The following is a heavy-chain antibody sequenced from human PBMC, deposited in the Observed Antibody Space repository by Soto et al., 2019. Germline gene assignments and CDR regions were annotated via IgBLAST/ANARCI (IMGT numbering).Heavy chain of an antibody. CDR1: GGSISSYY. Sequence: PSETLSLTCTVSGGSISSYYWSWFRQPPGKGLEWIGYIYYSGSTNYNPSLKSRVTISVDTSKNQFSLKLSSVTAADTAVYYCARENQIVVVPAATPVVAFDIWGQGTMVTVSS. D-gene: IGHD2-2*01. CDR3: ARENQIVVVPAATPVVAFDI. CDR2: IYYSGST. J-gene: IGHJ3*02. V-gene: IGHV4-59*01.